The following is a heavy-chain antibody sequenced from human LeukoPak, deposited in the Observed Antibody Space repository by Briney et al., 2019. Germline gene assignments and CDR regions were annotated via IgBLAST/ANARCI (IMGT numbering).Heavy chain of an antibody. Sequence: ASVKVSCKASGYTFTSYGISWVRQAPGQGLEWMGWISAYNGNTNYAQKLRGRVTMTTDTSTSTAYMELRSLRSDDTAVYYCARRPILTGYFPFDYWGQGTLVTVSS. D-gene: IGHD3-9*01. CDR2: ISAYNGNT. CDR1: GYTFTSYG. J-gene: IGHJ4*02. CDR3: ARRPILTGYFPFDY. V-gene: IGHV1-18*01.